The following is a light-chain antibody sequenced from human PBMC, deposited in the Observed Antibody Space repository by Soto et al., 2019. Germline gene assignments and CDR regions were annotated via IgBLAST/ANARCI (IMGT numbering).Light chain of an antibody. CDR2: EVS. Sequence: QSALTQPASVSGSPGQSITISCTGTSSDVGGYNYVSWYQQHPGKAPKLMIYEVSKRPSGVPDRFSGSKSGNTASLTISGLQAEDEADYYCCSYAGSYLVVFGGGTKLTVL. CDR3: CSYAGSYLVV. J-gene: IGLJ2*01. CDR1: SSDVGGYNY. V-gene: IGLV2-11*01.